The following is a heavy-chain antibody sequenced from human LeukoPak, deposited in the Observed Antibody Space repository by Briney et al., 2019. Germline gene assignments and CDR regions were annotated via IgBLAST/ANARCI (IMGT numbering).Heavy chain of an antibody. CDR1: GGSISSYY. CDR3: ARRERYCSSTSCYSYFDY. V-gene: IGHV4-59*01. Sequence: SETLSLTCSVSGGSISSYYWSWIRQPPGKGLEWIGYIYYSGSTNYNPSLKSRVTISVDTSKNQFSPKLSSVTAADTAVYYCARRERYCSSTSCYSYFDYWGQGTLVTVSS. CDR2: IYYSGST. D-gene: IGHD2-2*02. J-gene: IGHJ4*02.